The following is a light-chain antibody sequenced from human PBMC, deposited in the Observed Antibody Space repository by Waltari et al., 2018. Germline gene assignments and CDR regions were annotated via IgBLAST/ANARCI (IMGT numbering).Light chain of an antibody. Sequence: QSALTQPASVSGSPGQSIPITCPGSRAHVGGYNLCSRYHHHPGQAPRLLIYEVNERPSGIPSRFSGSKSGNTASLTISGLQIEDEADYYCCSYGGVNTLGVLFGGGSKLTV. J-gene: IGLJ2*01. CDR1: RAHVGGYNL. CDR2: EVN. V-gene: IGLV2-23*02. CDR3: CSYGGVNTLGVL.